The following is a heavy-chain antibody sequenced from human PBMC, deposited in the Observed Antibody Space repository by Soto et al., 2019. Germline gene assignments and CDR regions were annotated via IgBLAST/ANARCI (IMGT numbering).Heavy chain of an antibody. J-gene: IGHJ4*02. CDR2: INPSGGST. CDR1: GYTFTRYY. CDR3: ARRVGAGVLDY. Sequence: ASVKVSCKASGYTFTRYYIHWVRQAAGQGLEWMGVINPSGGSTTRAQNFQGRVTVTRDTSTSTVYMEVSSLTSEDTAVYYCARRVGAGVLDYWGQGTPVTVSS. D-gene: IGHD1-26*01. V-gene: IGHV1-46*01.